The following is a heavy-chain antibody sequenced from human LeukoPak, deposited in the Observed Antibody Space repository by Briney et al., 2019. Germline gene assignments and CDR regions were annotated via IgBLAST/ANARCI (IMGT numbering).Heavy chain of an antibody. CDR3: ARFGSYNYGPRFDY. CDR2: IYYSGST. Sequence: SQTLSLTCTVSGGSISSGGYYWSWIRQHPGTGLEWIGYIYYSGSTYYNPSLKSRVTISVDTSKNQFSLNLTSVTAADTAVYYCARFGSYNYGPRFDYWGQGTLVTVSS. J-gene: IGHJ4*02. D-gene: IGHD5-18*01. CDR1: GGSISSGGYY. V-gene: IGHV4-31*03.